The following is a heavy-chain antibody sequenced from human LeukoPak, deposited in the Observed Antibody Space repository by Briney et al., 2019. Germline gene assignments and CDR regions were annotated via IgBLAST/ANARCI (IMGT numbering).Heavy chain of an antibody. Sequence: SETLSLTCTVSGGSISSSSYYWGWIRQPPGKGLEWIGSIYYSGSTYYNPSLKSRVTISVDTSKNQFSLKLSSVTAADTAVYYCAKDNSGSYLNAFDIWGQGTMVTVPS. V-gene: IGHV4-39*07. CDR1: GGSISSSSYY. CDR2: IYYSGST. CDR3: AKDNSGSYLNAFDI. J-gene: IGHJ3*02. D-gene: IGHD1-26*01.